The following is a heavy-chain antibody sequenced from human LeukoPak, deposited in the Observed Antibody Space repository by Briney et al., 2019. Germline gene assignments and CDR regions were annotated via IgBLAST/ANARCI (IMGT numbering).Heavy chain of an antibody. J-gene: IGHJ4*02. CDR2: IYYSGST. Sequence: PSETLSLTCTVSGGSISSYYWSWIRQPPGKGLEWIGYIYYSGSTNYNPSLKSRVTISVDTSKNQFSLKLNSVTAADTAVYYCARGSRFGELDYWGQGTLVTVSS. D-gene: IGHD3-10*01. CDR1: GGSISSYY. V-gene: IGHV4-59*12. CDR3: ARGSRFGELDY.